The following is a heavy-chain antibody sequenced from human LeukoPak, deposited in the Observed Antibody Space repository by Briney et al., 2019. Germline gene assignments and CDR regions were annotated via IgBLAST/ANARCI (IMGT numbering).Heavy chain of an antibody. D-gene: IGHD5-18*01. Sequence: SVKVSCKASGGTFSSYAISWVRQAPGQGLEWMGEIIPIFGTANYAQEFQGRVTITTDESTSTAYMELSSLRSEDTAVYYCAGDPSPPSYGSPIFDYWGQGTLVTVSS. V-gene: IGHV1-69*05. CDR3: AGDPSPPSYGSPIFDY. CDR1: GGTFSSYA. CDR2: IIPIFGTA. J-gene: IGHJ4*02.